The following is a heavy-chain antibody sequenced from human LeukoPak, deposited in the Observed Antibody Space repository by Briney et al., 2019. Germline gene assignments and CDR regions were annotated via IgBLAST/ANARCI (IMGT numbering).Heavy chain of an antibody. Sequence: GGSLRLSCAASGFTVSSNYMSWVRQAPGKGLEWVSVIYSGGSTYYADSVKGRFTISRDNSKNTLYLQMNSLRAEDTAVYYCARGLVGATLYFDYWGQGTLVTVSS. CDR2: IYSGGST. D-gene: IGHD1-26*01. V-gene: IGHV3-66*01. CDR3: ARGLVGATLYFDY. CDR1: GFTVSSNY. J-gene: IGHJ4*02.